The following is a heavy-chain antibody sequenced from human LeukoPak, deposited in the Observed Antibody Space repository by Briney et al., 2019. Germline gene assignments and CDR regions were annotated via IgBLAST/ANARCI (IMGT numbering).Heavy chain of an antibody. J-gene: IGHJ6*03. D-gene: IGHD1-14*01. CDR3: ARDNTGGDYYYYMDV. CDR1: GYTFTGYY. V-gene: IGHV1-2*02. Sequence: ASVKVSCKASGYTFTGYYMHWVRQAPGQGLEWMGWINPNSGGTSYAQKFQGRVTMTRDMSTSTVYMELSSLRSEDTAVYYCARDNTGGDYYYYMDVWGKGTTVTVSS. CDR2: INPNSGGT.